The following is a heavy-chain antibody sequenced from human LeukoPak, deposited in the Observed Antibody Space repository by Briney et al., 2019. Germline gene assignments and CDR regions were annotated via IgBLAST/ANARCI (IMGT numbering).Heavy chain of an antibody. CDR3: ARHPFSSPFDY. Sequence: SETLSLTCTVSGASISGSYWSWIRQPPLRGLEWIGYIYFTGNSNSNPSLRSRVTISMDTSKNQISPKLTSVTAADTAVYYCARHPFSSPFDYWGQGTLVAVSS. J-gene: IGHJ4*02. CDR1: GASISGSY. V-gene: IGHV4-59*08. CDR2: IYFTGNS.